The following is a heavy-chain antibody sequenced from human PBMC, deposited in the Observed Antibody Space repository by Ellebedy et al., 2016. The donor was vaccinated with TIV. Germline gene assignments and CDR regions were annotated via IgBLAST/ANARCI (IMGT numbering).Heavy chain of an antibody. CDR2: INDYGYVK. J-gene: IGHJ4*02. CDR3: ATTVARSYDY. V-gene: IGHV3-21*01. CDR1: GFTFSRHS. Sequence: GESLKISCDASGFTFSRHSMNWVRQAPGKGLEWLSSINDYGYVKQYADSVKGRFTISRDNAKNSFSLQLSNLRADDTAVYYCATTVARSYDYWGQGTLVTVSS.